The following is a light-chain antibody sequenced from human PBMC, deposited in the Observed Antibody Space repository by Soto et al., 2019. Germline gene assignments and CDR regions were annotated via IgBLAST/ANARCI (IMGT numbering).Light chain of an antibody. CDR2: EVS. V-gene: IGLV2-14*01. Sequence: QSALTQPASVSGSPGQSITISCTGTSSDVGGYDSVSWYQQHPGKVPKLMLYEVSNRPSGVSNRFSGSKSGNTASLTISGLHIEDEADYYCSSYTSTSTLVFGGGTKLTV. CDR3: SSYTSTSTLV. CDR1: SSDVGGYDS. J-gene: IGLJ2*01.